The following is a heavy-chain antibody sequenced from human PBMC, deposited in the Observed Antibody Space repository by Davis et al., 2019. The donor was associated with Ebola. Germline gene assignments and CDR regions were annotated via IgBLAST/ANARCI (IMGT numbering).Heavy chain of an antibody. J-gene: IGHJ4*02. CDR1: GYTFTSYG. CDR2: INPHNGNT. D-gene: IGHD3-22*01. V-gene: IGHV1-18*04. Sequence: ASVKVSCKASGYTFTSYGISWVRQAPGQGLEWMGWINPHNGNTNYAQNVQGRVTMTTDTSTSTAYMEVSSLRSEDTAVYYCAAGLHYYDSSGNYRHFDYWGQGTLVTVSS. CDR3: AAGLHYYDSSGNYRHFDY.